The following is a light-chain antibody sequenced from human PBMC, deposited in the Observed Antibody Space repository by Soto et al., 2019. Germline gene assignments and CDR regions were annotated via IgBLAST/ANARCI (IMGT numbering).Light chain of an antibody. J-gene: IGKJ5*01. CDR1: QSVGSY. V-gene: IGKV3-11*01. CDR2: DAS. CDR3: QQRNNWPRIT. Sequence: EVLLTQSPATLSLSPGERATLSCRASQSVGSYLAWYQQKPGQAPRLLIYDASKRATEIPTRFSGSGSGTDFPLTISSLEPEDFAVYYCQQRNNWPRITFGQGTRLEIK.